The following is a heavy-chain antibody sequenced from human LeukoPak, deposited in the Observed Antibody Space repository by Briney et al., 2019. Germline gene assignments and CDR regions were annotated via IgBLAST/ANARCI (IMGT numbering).Heavy chain of an antibody. J-gene: IGHJ4*02. V-gene: IGHV3-21*01. CDR3: ARSLRPYCSGTSCYAGFDY. D-gene: IGHD2-2*01. CDR1: GFTFSSYS. CDR2: ISSSSSYI. Sequence: PGGSLRLSCAASGFTFSSYSMNWVRQAPGKGLEWVSSISSSSSYIYYADSVKGRFTISRDNAKNSLYLQMNSLRAEDTAVYYCARSLRPYCSGTSCYAGFDYWGQGTLVTVSS.